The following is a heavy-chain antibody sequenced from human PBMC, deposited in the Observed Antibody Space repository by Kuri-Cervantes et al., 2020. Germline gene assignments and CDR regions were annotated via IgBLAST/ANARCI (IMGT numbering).Heavy chain of an antibody. J-gene: IGHJ5*02. Sequence: SQTLSLTCAVYGRSFSGYYWSWIRQPPGKGLEWIGEINHSGSTNYNPSLKSRVTISVDTSKNQFSLKLSSVTAADTAVYYCARGRVWFDPWGQGTLVTVSS. CDR3: ARGRVWFDP. CDR1: GRSFSGYY. CDR2: INHSGST. V-gene: IGHV4-34*01.